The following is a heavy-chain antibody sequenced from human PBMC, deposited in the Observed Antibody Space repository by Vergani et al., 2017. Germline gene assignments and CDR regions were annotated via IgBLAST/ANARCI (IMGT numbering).Heavy chain of an antibody. Sequence: QVQLVESGGGVVQPGRSLRLSCAASGFTFSSYAMHWVRQAPGKGLEWVAVISYDGSNKYYADSVKGRFTISRDNSKNTLYLQMNSLRAEDTAVYYCAKDHDYYDSSGYINIDYWGQGTLVTVSS. D-gene: IGHD3-22*01. CDR3: AKDHDYYDSSGYINIDY. V-gene: IGHV3-30*04. J-gene: IGHJ4*02. CDR2: ISYDGSNK. CDR1: GFTFSSYA.